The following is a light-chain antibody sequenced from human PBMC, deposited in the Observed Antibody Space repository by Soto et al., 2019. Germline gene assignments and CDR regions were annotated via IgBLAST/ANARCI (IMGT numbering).Light chain of an antibody. J-gene: IGLJ1*01. Sequence: QSALPQTPSVCGSPGQSITISCTGTISDVGAYDYVSWYQQHPGRAPKLIIFEVSKRPLGVPDRFSGSKSGKTASLIVSGLQPDDEAEYHCTSYTGDDFTFVFGTGTTVTV. CDR1: ISDVGAYDY. CDR3: TSYTGDDFTFV. V-gene: IGLV2-8*01. CDR2: EVS.